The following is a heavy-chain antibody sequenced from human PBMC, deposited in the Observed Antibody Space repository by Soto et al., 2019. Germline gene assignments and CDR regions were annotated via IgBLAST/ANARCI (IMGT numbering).Heavy chain of an antibody. CDR1: GGSIRTTRYY. CDR3: AIGNGGDIPSDY. J-gene: IGHJ4*02. Sequence: SETLSLTCTVSGGSIRTTRYYWSWIRQHPGKGLEWIAYIYHSGSTYYNPSLKSRVTISVDTSKNQFSLKLSSVTAADTAVYYCAIGNGGDIPSDYWGQGTLVTVSS. CDR2: IYHSGST. D-gene: IGHD2-15*01. V-gene: IGHV4-61*01.